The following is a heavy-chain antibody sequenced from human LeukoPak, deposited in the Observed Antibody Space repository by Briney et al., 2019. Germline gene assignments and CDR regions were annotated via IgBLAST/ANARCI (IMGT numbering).Heavy chain of an antibody. V-gene: IGHV3-21*01. CDR1: GFTFSSYS. Sequence: GGSLRLSCAASGFTFSSYSMNWVRQGPGKGLEWVSSISSSSSYIYYADSVKGRFTISRDNAKNSLYLQMNSLRAEDTAVYYCARDPDYGGNSGWYFDLWGRGTLVTVSS. CDR3: ARDPDYGGNSGWYFDL. D-gene: IGHD4-23*01. J-gene: IGHJ2*01. CDR2: ISSSSSYI.